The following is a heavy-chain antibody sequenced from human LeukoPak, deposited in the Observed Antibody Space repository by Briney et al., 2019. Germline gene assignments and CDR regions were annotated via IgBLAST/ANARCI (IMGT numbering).Heavy chain of an antibody. J-gene: IGHJ6*03. CDR1: GFTFSSYE. Sequence: GGSLRLSCAASGFTFSSYEMNWVRQAPGKGLEWVSSISSSSSYIYYADSVKGRFTISRDNAKNSLFLQMNSLRAEDTAVYYCARNPILTGYAHYYYYMDVWGKGTTVTISS. V-gene: IGHV3-21*01. D-gene: IGHD3-9*01. CDR2: ISSSSSYI. CDR3: ARNPILTGYAHYYYYMDV.